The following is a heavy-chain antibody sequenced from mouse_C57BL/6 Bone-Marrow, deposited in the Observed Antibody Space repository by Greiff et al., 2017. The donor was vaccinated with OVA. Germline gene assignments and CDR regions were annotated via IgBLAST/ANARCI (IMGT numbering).Heavy chain of an antibody. CDR1: GYTFTSYG. D-gene: IGHD4-1*01. CDR3: AREGTGTGYFDV. CDR2: IYPRSGNT. Sequence: QVQLKQSGAELARPGASVKLSCKASGYTFTSYGISWVKQRTGQGLEWIGEIYPRSGNTYYNEKFKGKATLTADKSSSTAYMELRSLTSEDSAVYFCAREGTGTGYFDVWGTGTTVTVSS. J-gene: IGHJ1*03. V-gene: IGHV1-81*01.